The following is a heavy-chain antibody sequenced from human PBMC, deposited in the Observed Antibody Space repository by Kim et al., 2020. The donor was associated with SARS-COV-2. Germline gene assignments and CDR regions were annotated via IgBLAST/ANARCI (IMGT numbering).Heavy chain of an antibody. CDR2: ISSSSSYI. CDR1: GFTFSSYS. Sequence: GGSLRLSCAASGFTFSSYSMNWVRQAPGKGLEWVSSISSSSSYIYYADSVKGRFTISRDNAKNSLYLQMNSLRAEDTAVYYCARVPDVDTAMGFNQNWYFDLWGRGTLVTVSS. CDR3: ARVPDVDTAMGFNQNWYFDL. V-gene: IGHV3-21*01. D-gene: IGHD5-18*01. J-gene: IGHJ2*01.